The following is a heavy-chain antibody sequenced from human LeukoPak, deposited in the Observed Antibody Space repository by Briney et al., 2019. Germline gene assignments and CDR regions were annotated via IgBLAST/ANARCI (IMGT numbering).Heavy chain of an antibody. CDR1: GFTFSSYD. V-gene: IGHV3-7*01. CDR3: ARAKAGSSWYGSWKNYYYMDV. J-gene: IGHJ6*03. Sequence: GGSLRLSCAASGFTFSSYDMSWVRQAPGKGLEWVANIKQDGSEKYYVDSVKGRFTISRDNAKNSLYLQMNSLRAEDTAVYYCARAKAGSSWYGSWKNYYYMDVWGKGTTVTVSS. D-gene: IGHD6-13*01. CDR2: IKQDGSEK.